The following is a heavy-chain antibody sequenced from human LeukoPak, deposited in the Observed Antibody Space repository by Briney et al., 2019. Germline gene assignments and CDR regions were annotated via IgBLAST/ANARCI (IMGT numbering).Heavy chain of an antibody. CDR3: AQKAPYSPGYSQD. CDR2: IYHSGTT. V-gene: IGHV4-59*01. Sequence: WATLSLTCTVSGGSITSYYWTWIRQPPGKGLEWIGYIYHSGTTNYNPSLKSRVTISVDTSKNQFSLKLSSVTAADTAVYYCAQKAPYSPGYSQDWGQGTLVTVSS. CDR1: GGSITSYY. J-gene: IGHJ1*01. D-gene: IGHD2-15*01.